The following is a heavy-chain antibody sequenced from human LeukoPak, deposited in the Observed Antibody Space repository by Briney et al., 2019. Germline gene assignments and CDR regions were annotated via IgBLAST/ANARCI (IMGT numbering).Heavy chain of an antibody. Sequence: GGSLRLSCAAPGFTFNTFNMNWVRQAPGKGLEWVSSITSGGDYIYYADSVKGRFTTSRDNAKNSLSLQLNSLRVEDTAVYYCARGHYDVLAASYKWTPDYWGQGTLVTVSS. V-gene: IGHV3-21*01. D-gene: IGHD3-9*01. CDR1: GFTFNTFN. CDR2: ITSGGDYI. J-gene: IGHJ4*02. CDR3: ARGHYDVLAASYKWTPDY.